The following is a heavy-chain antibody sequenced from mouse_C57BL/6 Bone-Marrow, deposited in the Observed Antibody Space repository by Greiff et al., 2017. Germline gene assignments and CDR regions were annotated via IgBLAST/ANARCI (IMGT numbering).Heavy chain of an antibody. D-gene: IGHD1-1*01. V-gene: IGHV1-81*01. Sequence: VQLQQSGAELARPGASVKLSCKASGYTFTSYGISWVKQRTGQGLEWIGEIYPRSGNTYYNEKFKGKATLTADKSSSTAYMELRSLTSEDSAAYFCARSDYYGSTWFAYWGQGTLVTVSA. CDR2: IYPRSGNT. CDR3: ARSDYYGSTWFAY. CDR1: GYTFTSYG. J-gene: IGHJ3*01.